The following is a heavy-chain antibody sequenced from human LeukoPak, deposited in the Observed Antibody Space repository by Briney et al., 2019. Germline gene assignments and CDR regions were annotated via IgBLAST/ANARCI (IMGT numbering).Heavy chain of an antibody. V-gene: IGHV4-38-2*01. CDR1: GYSISSGYY. D-gene: IGHD3-9*01. CDR2: IYHSGST. J-gene: IGHJ3*02. CDR3: ARLYDILTGYYQDAFDI. Sequence: SETLSLTCAVSGYSISSGYYWGWIRQPPGKGLEWIGSIYHSGSTYYNPSLKSRVTMSVDTSKNQFSLKLSSVTAADTAVYYCARLYDILTGYYQDAFDIWGQGTMVTVSS.